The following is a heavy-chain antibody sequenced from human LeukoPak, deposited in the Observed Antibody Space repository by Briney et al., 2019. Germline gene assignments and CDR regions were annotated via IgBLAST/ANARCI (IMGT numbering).Heavy chain of an antibody. CDR1: GFTLGSCA. Sequence: PGGSLRLSCSASGFTLGSCAMHWVRQAPGKGLEYVSGISTNGGSIYYADSVKGRFTISRDNSKNMLYLQMTSLRAEDTAVYYCARRIAARREFDYWGQGTLVTVSS. J-gene: IGHJ4*02. V-gene: IGHV3-64D*06. CDR3: ARRIAARREFDY. D-gene: IGHD6-6*01. CDR2: ISTNGGSI.